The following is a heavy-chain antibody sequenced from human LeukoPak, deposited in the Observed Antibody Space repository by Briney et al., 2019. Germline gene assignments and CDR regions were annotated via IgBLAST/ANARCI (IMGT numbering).Heavy chain of an antibody. CDR2: FDPEDGET. CDR3: ARGGGSGSYSSVDY. D-gene: IGHD3-10*01. J-gene: IGHJ4*02. V-gene: IGHV1-24*01. Sequence: GASVKVSCKVSGYTLTELSMHWVRQAPGKGLEWMGGFDPEDGETIYAQKFQGRVTMTEDTSTDTAYMELRSLRSGDTAVYYCARGGGSGSYSSVDYWGQGTLVTVSS. CDR1: GYTLTELS.